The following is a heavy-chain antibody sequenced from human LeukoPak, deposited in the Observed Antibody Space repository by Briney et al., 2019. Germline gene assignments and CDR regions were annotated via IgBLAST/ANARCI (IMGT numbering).Heavy chain of an antibody. CDR3: ASTRYSSSWTDYYYYYYYMDV. V-gene: IGHV1-69*13. CDR1: GGTFSSYA. J-gene: IGHJ6*03. CDR2: IIPIFGTA. Sequence: GASVKVSCKASGGTFSSYAISWVRQATGQGLEWMGGIIPIFGTANYAQKFQGRVTITADESTSTAYMELSSLRSEDTAVYYCASTRYSSSWTDYYYYYYYMDVWGKGTTVTVSS. D-gene: IGHD6-13*01.